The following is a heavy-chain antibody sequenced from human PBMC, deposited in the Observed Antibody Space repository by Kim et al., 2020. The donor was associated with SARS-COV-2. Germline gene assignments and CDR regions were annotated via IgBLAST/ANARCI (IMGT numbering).Heavy chain of an antibody. D-gene: IGHD3-10*01. CDR2: IYPGDSDT. CDR1: GYSFTSYW. V-gene: IGHV5-51*01. CDR3: ARRGGPGSGSYPHKEKYYYYYYGMDV. Sequence: GESLKISCKGSGYSFTSYWIGWVRQMPGKGLEWMGIIYPGDSDTRYSPSFQGQVTISADKSISTAYLQWSSLKASDTAMYYCARRGGPGSGSYPHKEKYYYYYYGMDVWGQGTTVTVSS. J-gene: IGHJ6*02.